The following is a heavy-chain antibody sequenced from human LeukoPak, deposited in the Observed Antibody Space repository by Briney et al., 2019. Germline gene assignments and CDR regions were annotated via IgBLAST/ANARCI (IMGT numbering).Heavy chain of an antibody. CDR1: GFTFSSYG. CDR3: ARAGGDSPLLLDY. V-gene: IGHV3-30*03. CDR2: ISYDGSNK. Sequence: PGRSLRLSCAASGFTFSSYGMHWVRQAPGKGLEWVAVISYDGSNKYYADSVKGRFTISRDNSKNTLYLQMNSLRAEDTAVYYCARAGGDSPLLLDYWGQGTLVTVSS. D-gene: IGHD2-21*02. J-gene: IGHJ4*02.